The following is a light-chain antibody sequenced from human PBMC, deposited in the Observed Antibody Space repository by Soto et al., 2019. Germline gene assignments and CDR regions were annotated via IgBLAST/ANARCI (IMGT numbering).Light chain of an antibody. J-gene: IGKJ1*01. CDR3: QQYGSSPRT. V-gene: IGKV3-20*01. Sequence: EIVLTQSPGTLSLSPGERATLSCRASQTVSSSSLAWYQQKPGQAPRLLIFGASTRAAGFPDRFSGSGSGTDFTLTISRLEPEDFAVYYCQQYGSSPRTCGQGTKGDIK. CDR2: GAS. CDR1: QTVSSSS.